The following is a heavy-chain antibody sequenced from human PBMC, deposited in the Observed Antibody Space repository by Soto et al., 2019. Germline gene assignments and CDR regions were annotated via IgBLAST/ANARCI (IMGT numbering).Heavy chain of an antibody. V-gene: IGHV4-30-4*01. CDR1: GGSISSGDYY. CDR3: ARVEPRYYYDYYGMDV. J-gene: IGHJ6*02. Sequence: QVQLQESGPGLVKPSQTLSPTCTVSGGSISSGDYYWSWIRQPPGKGLAWIGYIYYSGSTYYNPSITSRVTISVDTSKNQFSLKLSSVTAADTAVYYCARVEPRYYYDYYGMDVWGQGTTVTVSS. CDR2: IYYSGST. D-gene: IGHD1-26*01.